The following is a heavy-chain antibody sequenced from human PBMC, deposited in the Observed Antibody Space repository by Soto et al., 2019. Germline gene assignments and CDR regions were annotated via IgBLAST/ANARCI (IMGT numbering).Heavy chain of an antibody. J-gene: IGHJ6*02. CDR2: IIPIFGTA. CDR3: ARVGPHCRSTSCPYYYYGMDV. Sequence: QVQLVQSGAEVKKPGSSVKVSCKASGGTFSSYAISWVRQAPGQGLEWMGGIIPIFGTANYAQKFQGRVTITADESTSTAYMELSSLRSEDTAVYYCARVGPHCRSTSCPYYYYGMDVWGQGTTVTVSS. CDR1: GGTFSSYA. V-gene: IGHV1-69*01. D-gene: IGHD2-2*01.